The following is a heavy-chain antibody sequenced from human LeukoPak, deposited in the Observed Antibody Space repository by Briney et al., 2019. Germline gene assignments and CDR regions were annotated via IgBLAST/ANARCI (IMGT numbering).Heavy chain of an antibody. V-gene: IGHV4-30-2*03. D-gene: IGHD4-17*01. CDR3: AGHMTTVTKLSNWYFDL. J-gene: IGHJ2*01. CDR1: GGSISSGGYF. Sequence: SETLSLTCAVSGGSISSGGYFWSWIRQPPGKGLEWIGYIYHSGSTYYNPSLKSRVTISVDTSKNQFSLKLSSVTAADTAVYYCAGHMTTVTKLSNWYFDLWGRGTLVTVSS. CDR2: IYHSGST.